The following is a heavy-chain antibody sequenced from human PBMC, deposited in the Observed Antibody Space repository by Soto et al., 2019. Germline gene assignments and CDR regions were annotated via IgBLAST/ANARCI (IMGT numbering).Heavy chain of an antibody. J-gene: IGHJ6*02. V-gene: IGHV3-30*18. CDR1: GFTFSSYG. CDR2: ISYDGSNK. D-gene: IGHD3-10*01. Sequence: GGSLRLSCAASGFTFSSYGMHWVRQAPGKGLEWVAVISYDGSNKYYADSVKGRFTISRDNSKNTLYLQMNSLRAEDTAVYYCAKGSGSYYCYYGMDVWGQGTTVTVSS. CDR3: AKGSGSYYCYYGMDV.